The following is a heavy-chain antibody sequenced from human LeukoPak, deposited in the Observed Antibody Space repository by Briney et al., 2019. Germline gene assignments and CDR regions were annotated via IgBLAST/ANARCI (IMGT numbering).Heavy chain of an antibody. CDR1: GYTFTSYY. CDR3: ARDYGDYQLDY. CDR2: IIPIFGTA. V-gene: IGHV1-69*06. Sequence: SVKVSCKASGYTFTSYYMHWVRQAPGQGLEWMGGIIPIFGTANYAQKFQGRVTITADKSTSTAYMELSSLRSEDTAVYYCARDYGDYQLDYWGQGTLVTVSS. D-gene: IGHD4-17*01. J-gene: IGHJ4*02.